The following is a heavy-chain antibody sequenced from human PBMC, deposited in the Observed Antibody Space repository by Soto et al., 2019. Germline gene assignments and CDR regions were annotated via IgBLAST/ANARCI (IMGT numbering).Heavy chain of an antibody. V-gene: IGHV1-3*01. Sequence: ASVKVSCKASGYTFTRYTMNWVRQAPGQRLEWMGWINPDNGNTKSSQKFQDRVIITRDASASTAYMDLSSMRSEDTAVYYCARSFATGQLDPLGQGTLGTVSS. J-gene: IGHJ5*02. CDR1: GYTFTRYT. CDR2: INPDNGNT. CDR3: ARSFATGQLDP. D-gene: IGHD2-2*01.